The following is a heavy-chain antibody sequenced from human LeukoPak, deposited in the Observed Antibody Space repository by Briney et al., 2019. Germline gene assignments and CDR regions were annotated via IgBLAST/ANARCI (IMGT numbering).Heavy chain of an antibody. V-gene: IGHV1-18*01. CDR1: GYTFTSYG. CDR3: ARDLGGSYPYYFDY. D-gene: IGHD1-26*01. Sequence: GASVKVSCKASGYTFTSYGISWVRQAPGQGLEWMGWISAYNGNTNYAQKLQGRVTMTADTSTSTAYMELRSLRSDDTAVYYCARDLGGSYPYYFDYWGQGTLVTVSS. CDR2: ISAYNGNT. J-gene: IGHJ4*02.